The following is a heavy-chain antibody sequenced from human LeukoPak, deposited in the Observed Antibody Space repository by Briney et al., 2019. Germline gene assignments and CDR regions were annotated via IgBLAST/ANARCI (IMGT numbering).Heavy chain of an antibody. CDR1: GFTFDDYA. V-gene: IGHV3-9*01. J-gene: IGHJ3*02. CDR3: AKDIYGSGSI. Sequence: GGSLRLSCAASGFTFDDYAVHWVRQAPGKGLEWVSGISWNSGSIGYADSVKGRFTISRDNAKNSLYLQMNSLRAEDTALYYCAKDIYGSGSIWGQGTMVTVSS. D-gene: IGHD3-10*01. CDR2: ISWNSGSI.